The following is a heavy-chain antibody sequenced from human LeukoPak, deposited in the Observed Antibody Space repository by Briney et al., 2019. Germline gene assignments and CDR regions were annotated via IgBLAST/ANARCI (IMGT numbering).Heavy chain of an antibody. D-gene: IGHD3-16*01. CDR2: ISSSSSYI. CDR3: ARDDYVWGSIDAFDI. V-gene: IGHV3-21*01. J-gene: IGHJ3*02. CDR1: GFTFSIYW. Sequence: GGSLRLSCAASGFTFSIYWMSWVRQAPGKGLEWVSSISSSSSYIYYADSVKGRFTISRDNAKNSLYLQMNSLRAEDTAVYYCARDDYVWGSIDAFDIWGQGTMVTVSS.